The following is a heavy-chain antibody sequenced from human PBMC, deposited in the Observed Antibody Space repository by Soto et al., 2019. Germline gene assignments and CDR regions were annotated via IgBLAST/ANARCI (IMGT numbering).Heavy chain of an antibody. CDR3: ARTAGGRVRGALDI. J-gene: IGHJ3*02. D-gene: IGHD6-13*01. CDR2: IPNTEIKK. V-gene: IGHV3-30-3*01. Sequence: QVQLEESGGGVVQPGTSLRLSCVASGFTFSSYGMHWVRQAPGKGLEWVAVIPNTEIKKYYADSVKGRFTISRDNSQNTLFLQMDSLMSEDTAVYYCARTAGGRVRGALDIWGQGTMVTVS. CDR1: GFTFSSYG.